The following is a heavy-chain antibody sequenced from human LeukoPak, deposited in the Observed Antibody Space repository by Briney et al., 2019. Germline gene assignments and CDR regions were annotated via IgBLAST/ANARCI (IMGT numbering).Heavy chain of an antibody. CDR2: ISYDGSDK. J-gene: IGHJ6*02. V-gene: IGHV3-30-3*01. CDR3: EAAAGTYHSGMDV. D-gene: IGHD6-13*01. CDR1: GFTFSSYA. Sequence: GRSLRLSCAASGFTFSSYAMRWVRQAPGKGLEWVAVISYDGSDKYYADSVKGRFTISRDNSKNTLYLQMNSLRAEDTAVYYCEAAAGTYHSGMDVWGQGTTVTVSS.